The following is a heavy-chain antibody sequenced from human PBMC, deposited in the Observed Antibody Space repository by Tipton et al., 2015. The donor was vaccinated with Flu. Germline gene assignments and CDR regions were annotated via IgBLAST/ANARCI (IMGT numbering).Heavy chain of an antibody. V-gene: IGHV4-59*08. CDR3: ARQVTYYYGSGSYYSYYYGMDV. Sequence: TLSLTCTVSGGSISSYYWSWIRQPPGKGLEWIGYIYYSGSTNYNPFLKSRVTISVDTSKNQFSLKLSSVTAADTAVYYCARQVTYYYGSGSYYSYYYGMDVWGQGTTVTVSS. J-gene: IGHJ6*02. CDR1: GGSISSYY. CDR2: IYYSGST. D-gene: IGHD3-10*01.